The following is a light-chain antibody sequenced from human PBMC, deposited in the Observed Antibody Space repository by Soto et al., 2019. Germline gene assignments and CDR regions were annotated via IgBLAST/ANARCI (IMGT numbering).Light chain of an antibody. Sequence: SVLTKSQGTLSLSPGERATLSCRASQSVSNNYLAWYQQKPGQAPRLLIYGASNRATGIPDRFSGSGSGTDFTLTISRLEPEDFAVYYCQQYGSSGTFGQGTKVDVK. CDR3: QQYGSSGT. CDR2: GAS. CDR1: QSVSNNY. J-gene: IGKJ1*01. V-gene: IGKV3-20*01.